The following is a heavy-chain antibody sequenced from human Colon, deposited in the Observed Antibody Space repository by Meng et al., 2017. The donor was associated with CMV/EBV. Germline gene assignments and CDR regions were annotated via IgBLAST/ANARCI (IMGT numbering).Heavy chain of an antibody. CDR2: IGTAGDT. CDR3: ARVVFYSSSDFFDY. D-gene: IGHD6-6*01. CDR1: GFTFSSYD. J-gene: IGHJ4*02. Sequence: GESLKISCAASGFTFSSYDMHWVRQATGKGLEWVSAIGTAGDTYYPGSVKGRFTISRENAKNSLYLQMNSLRAGDTAVYYCARVVFYSSSDFFDYWGQGTLVTVSS. V-gene: IGHV3-13*01.